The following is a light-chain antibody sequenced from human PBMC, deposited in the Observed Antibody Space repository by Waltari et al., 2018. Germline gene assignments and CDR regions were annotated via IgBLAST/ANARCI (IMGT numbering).Light chain of an antibody. V-gene: IGKV3-11*01. J-gene: IGKJ1*01. CDR3: QQRDSWWT. CDR2: DAS. Sequence: EIVLTQSPATLSLSPGERATLSCRASQSISSYLAWYQQKPGQAPRLLIYDASNRATGIPARFSGGGSGTDFTLTISSLEPEDFVVYYCQQRDSWWTFGQGTKVEIK. CDR1: QSISSY.